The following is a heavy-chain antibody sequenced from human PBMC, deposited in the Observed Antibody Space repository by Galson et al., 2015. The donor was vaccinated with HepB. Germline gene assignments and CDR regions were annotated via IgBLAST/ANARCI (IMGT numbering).Heavy chain of an antibody. J-gene: IGHJ5*02. V-gene: IGHV3-23*01. Sequence: SLRLSCAASGFTLSTYAMSWVRQAPGKGLEWVSTISVSGGSTYYADSVKGRFTISRDNSKNTLYLQMNSLRAEDTAVYYCAKSSTEWAPFDPWGQGTLVTVSS. CDR2: ISVSGGST. CDR3: AKSSTEWAPFDP. CDR1: GFTLSTYA. D-gene: IGHD3-3*01.